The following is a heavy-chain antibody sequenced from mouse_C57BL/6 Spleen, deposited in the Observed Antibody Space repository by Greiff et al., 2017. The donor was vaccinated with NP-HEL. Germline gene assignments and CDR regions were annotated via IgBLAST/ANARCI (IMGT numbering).Heavy chain of an antibody. CDR1: GYSITSGYY. Sequence: ESGPGLVKPSQSLSLTCSVTGYSITSGYYWNWIRQFPGNTLEWMGYISYDGSNKYNPSLKNRISITRDTSKNQFFRKLNSVTTEDTATYYCARDLEAYWGQGTLVTVSA. V-gene: IGHV3-6*01. CDR2: ISYDGSN. CDR3: ARDLEAY. J-gene: IGHJ3*01.